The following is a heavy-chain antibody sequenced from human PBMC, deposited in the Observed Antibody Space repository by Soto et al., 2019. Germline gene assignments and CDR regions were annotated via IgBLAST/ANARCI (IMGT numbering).Heavy chain of an antibody. Sequence: QVQLVQSGAEVKKPGSSVKVSCKASGGTFSSYTISWVRQAPGQGLEWMGRIIPILGIANYAQKFQGRVTXTXXKSTSTAYMELSRLRSEDTAVYYCARKSYYDSSDYWGQGTLVTVSS. V-gene: IGHV1-69*02. CDR3: ARKSYYDSSDY. CDR2: IIPILGIA. J-gene: IGHJ4*02. D-gene: IGHD3-22*01. CDR1: GGTFSSYT.